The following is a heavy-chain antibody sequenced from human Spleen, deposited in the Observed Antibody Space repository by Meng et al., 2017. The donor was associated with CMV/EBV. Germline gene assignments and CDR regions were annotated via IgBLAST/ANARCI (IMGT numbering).Heavy chain of an antibody. J-gene: IGHJ6*02. CDR3: ARVGYSNAPAHYYYGLDV. Sequence: GESLKISCAASGFTFSSYAMHWVRQAPGKGLEWVAVISYDGSNKYYADSVKGRFTISRDNAKNSLHLQMNNLRAEDTAVYYCARVGYSNAPAHYYYGLDVWGQGTTVTVSS. D-gene: IGHD6-13*01. CDR1: GFTFSSYA. V-gene: IGHV3-30-3*01. CDR2: ISYDGSNK.